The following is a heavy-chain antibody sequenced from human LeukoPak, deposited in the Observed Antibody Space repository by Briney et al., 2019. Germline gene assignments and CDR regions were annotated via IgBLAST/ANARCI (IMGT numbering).Heavy chain of an antibody. J-gene: IGHJ6*03. V-gene: IGHV4-4*07. D-gene: IGHD5-18*01. CDR2: IHTSGST. CDR3: ARHVGYSYGRNPSFDYYMDV. CDR1: GVSISSYY. Sequence: PSETLSLTCTVSGVSISSYYWSWIRQPAGKGMEWIGRIHTSGSTNYNPSLKSRVTMSVDTSKNQFSLKLSSVTAADTAVYYCARHVGYSYGRNPSFDYYMDVWGKGTTVTISS.